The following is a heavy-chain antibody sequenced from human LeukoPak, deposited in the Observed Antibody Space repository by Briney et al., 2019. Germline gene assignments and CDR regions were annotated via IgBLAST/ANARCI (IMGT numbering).Heavy chain of an antibody. CDR3: ARHGPAAAGSAPVY. J-gene: IGHJ4*02. D-gene: IGHD6-13*01. CDR2: ISSSSSYI. V-gene: IGHV3-21*01. Sequence: GGSLRLSCAASGFTFSTYTMNWVRQGPGKGLERVSSISSSSSYIYYADSVKGRFSISRDNAEKSLSLQMNSLRAEDTAVYYCARHGPAAAGSAPVYWGQGTLVTVSS. CDR1: GFTFSTYT.